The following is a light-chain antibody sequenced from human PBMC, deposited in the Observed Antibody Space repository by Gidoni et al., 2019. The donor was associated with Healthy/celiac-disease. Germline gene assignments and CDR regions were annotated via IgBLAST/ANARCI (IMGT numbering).Light chain of an antibody. CDR2: GAS. Sequence: EIVMTQSPATLSVSPGERANLSCRASQSVSSNLAWYQQKPGQAPRLLIYGASTRATGIPARFSGSGSGTDFTLTISSLQSEDFAVYYCQQYNNWPRTFGQGTKVEIK. CDR1: QSVSSN. J-gene: IGKJ1*01. V-gene: IGKV3-15*01. CDR3: QQYNNWPRT.